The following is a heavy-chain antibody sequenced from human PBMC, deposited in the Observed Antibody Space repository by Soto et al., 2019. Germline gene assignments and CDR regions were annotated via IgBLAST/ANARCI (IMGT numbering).Heavy chain of an antibody. CDR3: ARYWNTVTTGYHYRIDV. CDR1: GGSISSSSYY. J-gene: IGHJ6*02. V-gene: IGHV4-39*01. D-gene: IGHD4-17*01. Sequence: PSETLSLTCTVSGGSISSSSYYWGWIRQPPGRGLEWMGTMYYSGRPYYNPSLKSRVTTSVDTSKNQFSLKLSAVTATDTAVYYCARYWNTVTTGYHYRIDVWSQGTTVTVSS. CDR2: MYYSGRP.